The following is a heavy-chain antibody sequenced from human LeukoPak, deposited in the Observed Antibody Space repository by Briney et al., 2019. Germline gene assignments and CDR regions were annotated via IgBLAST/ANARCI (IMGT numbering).Heavy chain of an antibody. J-gene: IGHJ4*02. CDR1: GFTFSDYY. Sequence: GGSLRLSCAASGFTFSDYYMSWVRQAPGKGLEWVSVIYTGGNTYYADSVKGRFTISRDNSKNTLYLQMNSLRAEDTAVYYCAKNTAMVRDNFDYWGQGTLVTVSS. CDR3: AKNTAMVRDNFDY. D-gene: IGHD5-18*01. V-gene: IGHV3-66*01. CDR2: IYTGGNT.